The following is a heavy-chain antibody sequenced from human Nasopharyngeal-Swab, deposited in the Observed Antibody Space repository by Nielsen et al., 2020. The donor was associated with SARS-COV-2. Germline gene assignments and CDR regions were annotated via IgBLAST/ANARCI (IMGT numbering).Heavy chain of an antibody. J-gene: IGHJ4*02. CDR3: ARDVGGRDNY. CDR2: IDTEGTIT. Sequence: GRQAPGKGLLWVSRIDTEGTITDYADSVKSRFTISRDNAKNTLYLQMNSLRAEDTAVYYCARDVGGRDNYWGQGALVTVSS. D-gene: IGHD2-15*01. V-gene: IGHV3-74*01.